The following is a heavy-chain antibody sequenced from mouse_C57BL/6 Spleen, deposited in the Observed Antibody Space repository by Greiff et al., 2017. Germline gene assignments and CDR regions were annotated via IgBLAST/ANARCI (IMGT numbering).Heavy chain of an antibody. V-gene: IGHV1-82*01. D-gene: IGHD1-1*01. Sequence: QVQLQQSGPELVKPGASVKISCKASGYAFSSSWMNWVKQRPGKGLEWIGRIYPGDGDTNYNGKFKGKATLTADKSSSTAYMQLSSLTSEDSAVYFCARETALYYYGSSYRYFDVGGTGTTVTVSS. CDR1: GYAFSSSW. CDR3: ARETALYYYGSSYRYFDV. CDR2: IYPGDGDT. J-gene: IGHJ1*03.